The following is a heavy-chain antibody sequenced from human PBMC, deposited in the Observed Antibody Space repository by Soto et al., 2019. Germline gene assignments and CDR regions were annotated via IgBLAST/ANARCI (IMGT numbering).Heavy chain of an antibody. J-gene: IGHJ4*02. CDR1: GDSVSSNSAA. V-gene: IGHV6-1*01. CDR3: ATRLLDSSGYYAH. Sequence: SQTLSLTCAISGDSVSSNSAAWNWIRQSPSRGLEWLGRTYYRSKWYNDYAVSVKSRITIKPDTSKNQFSLKLSSVTAADTAVYYCATRLLDSSGYYAHWGQGTLLTVSS. CDR2: TYYRSKWYN. D-gene: IGHD3-22*01.